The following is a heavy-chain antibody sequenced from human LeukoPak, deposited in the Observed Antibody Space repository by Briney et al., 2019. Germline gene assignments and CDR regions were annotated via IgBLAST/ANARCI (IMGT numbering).Heavy chain of an antibody. V-gene: IGHV4-34*01. J-gene: IGHJ4*02. CDR2: INHSGST. Sequence: GSLRLSCAASGFTFSSYAMSWIRQPPGKGLEWIGEINHSGSTNYNPSLKSRVTISVDTSKNQFSLKLSSVTAADTAVYYCARGAVAGRDFDYWGQGTLVTVSS. D-gene: IGHD6-19*01. CDR1: GFTFSSYA. CDR3: ARGAVAGRDFDY.